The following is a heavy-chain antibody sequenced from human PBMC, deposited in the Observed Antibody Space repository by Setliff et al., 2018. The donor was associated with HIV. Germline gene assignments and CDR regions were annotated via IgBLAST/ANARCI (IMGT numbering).Heavy chain of an antibody. J-gene: IGHJ4*02. V-gene: IGHV4-39*01. CDR2: IYYSGRT. D-gene: IGHD3-22*01. CDR1: GGSISSSSYY. CDR3: ARRTEDYIYHYDSGGYYWAY. Sequence: SETLSLTCTVSGGSISSSSYYWGWIHQPPGKGLEWIGSIYYSGRTYYNPSLKSRVTLSVDTSKNQVSLKVSSVTAADTAVYYCARRTEDYIYHYDSGGYYWAYWGQGTLVTVSS.